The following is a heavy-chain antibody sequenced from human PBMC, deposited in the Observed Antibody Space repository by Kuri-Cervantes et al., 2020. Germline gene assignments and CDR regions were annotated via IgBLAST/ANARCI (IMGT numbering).Heavy chain of an antibody. CDR1: GYTFNSYGNSYG. V-gene: IGHV1-18*01. CDR2: ITPFNGNT. D-gene: IGHD3-10*01. CDR3: ARASGTWPA. Sequence: ASVKVSCKASGYTFNSYGNSYGISWVRQAPGQGLEWMGWITPFNGNTNYAQKFQGRVTITADKSTSTTYMELSSLRSEDTAVYYCARASGTWPAWGQGTLVTVSS. J-gene: IGHJ5*02.